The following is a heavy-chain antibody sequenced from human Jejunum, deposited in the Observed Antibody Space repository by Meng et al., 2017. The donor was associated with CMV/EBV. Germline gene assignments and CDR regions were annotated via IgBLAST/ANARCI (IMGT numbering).Heavy chain of an antibody. CDR3: ARCRISKFGVLTADAFDI. D-gene: IGHD3-3*01. V-gene: IGHV1-69*05. J-gene: IGHJ3*02. CDR1: A. Sequence: AINWVRQAPGQGLEWMGRIIPVLPTANYAQKFEDRVTLTTDESTSTAYMELSSMRSEDTALYYCARCRISKFGVLTADAFDIWGLGTMVTVSS. CDR2: IIPVLPTA.